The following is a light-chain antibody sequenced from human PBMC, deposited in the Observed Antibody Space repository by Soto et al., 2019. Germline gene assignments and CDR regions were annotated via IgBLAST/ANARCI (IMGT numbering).Light chain of an antibody. CDR2: ENN. V-gene: IGLV1-51*01. CDR3: GTWDSSLSAV. J-gene: IGLJ2*01. CDR1: SSNIGNNY. Sequence: QSVLTQPPSVSAAPGQTVTISCSGSSSNIGNNYVSWYQQFPGTAPKLLIYENNKRPSGIPDRFSGSKSGTSATLGITGLQTWDEADYYCGTWDSSLSAVFGGGTKLTVL.